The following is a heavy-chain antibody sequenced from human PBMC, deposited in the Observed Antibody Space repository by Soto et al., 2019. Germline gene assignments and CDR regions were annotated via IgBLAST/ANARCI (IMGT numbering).Heavy chain of an antibody. J-gene: IGHJ6*02. CDR1: GFSLSTGGMG. CDR3: VHSRCRADSRRSSESHYYYGRDV. V-gene: IGHV2-5*02. D-gene: IGHD2-21*02. Sequence: QITLKVSGPTLVKPTQTLTLTCTFSGFSLSTGGMGVGWIRQPPGKALEWLALIYWDDDKRYSPSLKSRLPITTHTSKNQVVLTLTNMDPVDTGTYYCVHSRCRADSRRSSESHYYYGRDVWGQGNTVTVSS. CDR2: IYWDDDK.